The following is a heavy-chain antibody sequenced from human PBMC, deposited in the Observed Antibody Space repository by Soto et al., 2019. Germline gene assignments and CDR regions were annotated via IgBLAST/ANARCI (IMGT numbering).Heavy chain of an antibody. D-gene: IGHD4-17*01. J-gene: IGHJ4*02. CDR1: GGSISSYY. CDR2: IYYSGST. Sequence: PSETLSLTCTVSGGSISSYYWCWVRQPPGKGLEWMGYIYYSGSTNYNPSLKSRVTISVDTSKNQFSLKLSSVTAADTAVYYCARLSYGDYGIDYWGQGTLVTVSS. CDR3: ARLSYGDYGIDY. V-gene: IGHV4-59*08.